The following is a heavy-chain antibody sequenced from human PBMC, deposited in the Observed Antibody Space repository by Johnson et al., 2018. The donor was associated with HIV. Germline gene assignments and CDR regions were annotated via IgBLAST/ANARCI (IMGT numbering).Heavy chain of an antibody. CDR1: GFTFSSYA. Sequence: QVQLVESGGGVVQPGRSLRLSCAASGFTFSSYAMHWVRQAPGKGLEWVAVISYDGSNKYYADSVKGRFTISRDNSKNTLYLQMNSLRAEDTAVYYCARDRPSGSYYVDAFDIWGQGTMGTVSS. CDR2: ISYDGSNK. D-gene: IGHD1-26*01. V-gene: IGHV3-30*04. CDR3: ARDRPSGSYYVDAFDI. J-gene: IGHJ3*02.